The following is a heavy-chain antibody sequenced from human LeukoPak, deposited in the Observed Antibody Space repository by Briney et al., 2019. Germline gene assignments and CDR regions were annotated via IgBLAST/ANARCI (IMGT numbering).Heavy chain of an antibody. Sequence: SVKVSCKASGGTFSSYAISWVRQAPGQGLEWMGRIIPILGIANYAQKFQGRVTITADKSTSTAYMELSSLRSEDTAVYYCAREVGIAARTYYYHGMDVWGQGTTVTVSS. V-gene: IGHV1-69*04. CDR1: GGTFSSYA. CDR3: AREVGIAARTYYYHGMDV. CDR2: IIPILGIA. D-gene: IGHD6-6*01. J-gene: IGHJ6*02.